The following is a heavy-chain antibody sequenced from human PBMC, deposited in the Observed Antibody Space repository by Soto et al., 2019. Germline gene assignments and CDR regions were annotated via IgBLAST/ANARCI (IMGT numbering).Heavy chain of an antibody. V-gene: IGHV1-2*04. CDR2: INPNSGGT. Sequence: ASVKVSCKASGYTFTGYYMHWVRQAPGQGLEWMGWINPNSGGTKYAQKFQGWVTTTRDTSISTAYMELSRLRSDDTAVYYCARGQIVATIPPIRDNWFDPWGQGTLVTVSS. CDR1: GYTFTGYY. CDR3: ARGQIVATIPPIRDNWFDP. D-gene: IGHD5-12*01. J-gene: IGHJ5*02.